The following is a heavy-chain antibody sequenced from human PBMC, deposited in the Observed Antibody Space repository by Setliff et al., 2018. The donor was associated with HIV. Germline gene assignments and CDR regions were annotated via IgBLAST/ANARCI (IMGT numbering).Heavy chain of an antibody. CDR1: GGSISSTIYH. J-gene: IGHJ6*02. CDR3: ATHASTVQDAMDV. D-gene: IGHD4-4*01. Sequence: SETLSLTCTVSGGSISSTIYHWVWIRQPPGKGLEWIGNIHSSGITYYKTSLKSRLTISLDTSKNQFSLKLSSVTAADTAVYYCATHASTVQDAMDVWGQGTTVTVSS. CDR2: IHSSGIT. V-gene: IGHV4-39*01.